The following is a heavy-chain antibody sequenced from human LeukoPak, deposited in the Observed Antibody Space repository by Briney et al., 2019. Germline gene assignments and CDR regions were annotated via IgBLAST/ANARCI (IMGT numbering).Heavy chain of an antibody. V-gene: IGHV4-34*01. D-gene: IGHD3-22*01. J-gene: IGHJ5*02. CDR2: INHSGST. CDR3: ASPHYYDENSFDP. Sequence: PSETLSLTCAVYGGSFSGYYWSWIRQPPGKGLEWIGEINHSGSTNYNPSLKSRVTISVDTSKNQFSLKLSSVTAADTAVYYCASPHYYDENSFDPWGQGTLVTVSS. CDR1: GGSFSGYY.